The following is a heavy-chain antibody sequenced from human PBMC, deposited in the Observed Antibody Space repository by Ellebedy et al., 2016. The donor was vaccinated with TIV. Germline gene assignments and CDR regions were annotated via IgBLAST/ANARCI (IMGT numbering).Heavy chain of an antibody. J-gene: IGHJ4*02. Sequence: GESLKISCAASGFTFSTYWMYWVRQAPGKGLVWVSRINSDGSMTSYPDSVEGRFTVSRDNAKNTLDLQMNSLRAEDKAVYYCARDGATVNPLDYWGQGILVTVSS. CDR1: GFTFSTYW. CDR3: ARDGATVNPLDY. D-gene: IGHD4-17*01. V-gene: IGHV3-74*01. CDR2: INSDGSMT.